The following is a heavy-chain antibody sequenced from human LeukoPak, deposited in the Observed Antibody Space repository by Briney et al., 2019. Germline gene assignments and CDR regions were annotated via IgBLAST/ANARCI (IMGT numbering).Heavy chain of an antibody. CDR2: IKKKTDGGTA. J-gene: IGHJ4*02. V-gene: IGHV3-15*01. Sequence: PGGSLRLSCAASGFTFTNAWMNWVRQAPGKGLEWVGRIKKKTDGGTADYAAPVKGRFTISRDDSKNTLYVQINSLKTEDTGVYYCTTQPPGDYWGQGTLVTVSS. CDR3: TTQPPGDY. CDR1: GFTFTNAW.